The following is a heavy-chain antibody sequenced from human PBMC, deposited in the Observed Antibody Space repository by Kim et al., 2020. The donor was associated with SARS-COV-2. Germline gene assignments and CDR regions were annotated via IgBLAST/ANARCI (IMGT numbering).Heavy chain of an antibody. Sequence: DSVRGRFTSFRDNSKNTLYLQMSSLRAEDTAVYYCAKDQVMRVEVWFFQYWGQGTLVTVSS. V-gene: IGHV3-23*01. J-gene: IGHJ4*02. CDR3: AKDQVMRVEVWFFQY. D-gene: IGHD2-21*01.